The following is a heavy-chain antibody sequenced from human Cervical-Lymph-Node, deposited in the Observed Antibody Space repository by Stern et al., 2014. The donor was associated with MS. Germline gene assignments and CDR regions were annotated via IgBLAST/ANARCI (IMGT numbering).Heavy chain of an antibody. Sequence: QLVQSGPGLVKPSQTLSLTCTVSGASLSSLNYYWSWIRQRPGKGLEWIGFISYSGNTNYNPSLKSRVTVSADTSKTQFSLRLTSVTAADTAVYYCARDNGLRVEQFFDYWGQGILVTVSS. CDR3: ARDNGLRVEQFFDY. V-gene: IGHV4-31*03. J-gene: IGHJ4*02. CDR1: GASLSSLNYY. CDR2: ISYSGNT. D-gene: IGHD4-17*01.